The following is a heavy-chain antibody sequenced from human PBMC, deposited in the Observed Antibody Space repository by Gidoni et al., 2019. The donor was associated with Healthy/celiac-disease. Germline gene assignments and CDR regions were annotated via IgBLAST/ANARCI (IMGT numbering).Heavy chain of an antibody. D-gene: IGHD6-19*01. V-gene: IGHV1-2*02. J-gene: IGHJ6*02. CDR1: GYTFTGYY. CDR2: INPNSGGT. CDR3: ARGYVAGTGRHRYYYYYGMDV. Sequence: QVQLVQSGAEVKKPGASVKVSCKDSGYTFTGYYMHWVRQAPGQGPEWMGWINPNSGGTNYAQKFQGRVTMTRDTSISTAYMELSRLRSDDTAVYYCARGYVAGTGRHRYYYYYGMDVWGQGTTVTVSS.